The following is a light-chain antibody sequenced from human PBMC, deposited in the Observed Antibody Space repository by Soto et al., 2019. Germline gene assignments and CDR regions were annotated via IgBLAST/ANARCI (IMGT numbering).Light chain of an antibody. Sequence: EIVLTQSPATLSLSPGERATLSCRANQRVSSYLAWYQQKPGQAPRLLIYEASNRATGIQARFSGSGSGTDFTLTISSLEPEDFALYYCQQRSNWPTTFGQGTKVEIK. CDR3: QQRSNWPTT. J-gene: IGKJ1*01. CDR1: QRVSSY. V-gene: IGKV3-11*01. CDR2: EAS.